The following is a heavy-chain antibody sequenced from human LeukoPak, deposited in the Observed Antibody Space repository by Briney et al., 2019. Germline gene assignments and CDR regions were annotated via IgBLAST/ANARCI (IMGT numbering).Heavy chain of an antibody. J-gene: IGHJ4*02. CDR3: ARGSNYGDIDY. Sequence: QAPGQGLEWMGGIIPIFGTANYAQKFQGRVTITADESTSTAYMELSSLRSEDTAVYYCARGSNYGDIDYWGQGTLVTVSS. CDR2: IIPIFGTA. V-gene: IGHV1-69*01. D-gene: IGHD4-17*01.